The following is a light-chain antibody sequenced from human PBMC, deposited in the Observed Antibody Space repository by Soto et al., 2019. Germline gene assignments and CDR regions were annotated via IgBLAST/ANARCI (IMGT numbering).Light chain of an antibody. CDR2: GAS. Sequence: EIVLTQSPGTLSLSPGERATLSCRASQSVSSSYLAWYQQKPGQAPRLLIYGASSRATGIPDRFSGSGSGTDFTLTISRLEPEDLAVYYCQQYGSSPGTCGQGTKVDI. CDR3: QQYGSSPGT. CDR1: QSVSSSY. V-gene: IGKV3-20*01. J-gene: IGKJ1*01.